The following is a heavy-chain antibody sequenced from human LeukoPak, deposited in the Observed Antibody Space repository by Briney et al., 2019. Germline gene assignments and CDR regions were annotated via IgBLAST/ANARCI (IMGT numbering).Heavy chain of an antibody. V-gene: IGHV1-18*04. CDR2: ISAYNGNT. CDR3: ARFSIAVAGTFDY. CDR1: GYTFTSYG. J-gene: IGHJ4*02. Sequence: ASVKVSCKASGYTFTSYGISWVRQAPGQGLEWMGRISAYNGNTNYAQKLQGRVTMTTDTSTSTACMELRSLRSDDTAVYYCARFSIAVAGTFDYWGQGTLVTVSS. D-gene: IGHD6-19*01.